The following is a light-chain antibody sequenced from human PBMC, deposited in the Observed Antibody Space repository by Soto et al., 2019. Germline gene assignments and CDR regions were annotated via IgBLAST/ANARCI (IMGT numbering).Light chain of an antibody. V-gene: IGKV1-9*01. CDR3: QQVKTYPRT. J-gene: IGKJ4*01. CDR1: QAVPNN. Sequence: DIHLTQSQSFLSASLEDRVTIPSRPSQAVPNNMAWYQQKPGKPPKLLIYEESTLHSGVPSRFSGRKSGTQFTLTIDSLQPEDFATYYCQQVKTYPRTFGGGTKVDIK. CDR2: EES.